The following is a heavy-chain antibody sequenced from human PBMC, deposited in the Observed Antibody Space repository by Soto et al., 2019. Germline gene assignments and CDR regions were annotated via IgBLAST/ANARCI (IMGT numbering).Heavy chain of an antibody. CDR1: GFTFSSYG. D-gene: IGHD3-22*01. J-gene: IGHJ4*02. CDR3: ARDSPASSGLDY. CDR2: ISYDGSNK. Sequence: GESLKISCAASGFTFSSYGMHWVRQAPGKGLEWVAVISYDGSNKYYADSVKGRFTISRDNSKNTLYLQMNSLRAEDTAVYYCARDSPASSGLDYWGQGTLVTVSS. V-gene: IGHV3-30*19.